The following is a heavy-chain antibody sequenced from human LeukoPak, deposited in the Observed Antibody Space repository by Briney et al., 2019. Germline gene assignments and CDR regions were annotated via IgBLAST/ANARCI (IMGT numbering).Heavy chain of an antibody. V-gene: IGHV1-69*04. CDR3: ARGLNGNYDSGAYAY. J-gene: IGHJ4*02. CDR2: IIPILGIA. Sequence: SVKVSCKASGGTFSSYAISWVRQAPGQGLEWMGRIIPILGIANYAQKFQGRVTITADKSTSTAYMELSSLRSEDTAVYYCARGLNGNYDSGAYAYWGQGTLVTVSS. D-gene: IGHD3-22*01. CDR1: GGTFSSYA.